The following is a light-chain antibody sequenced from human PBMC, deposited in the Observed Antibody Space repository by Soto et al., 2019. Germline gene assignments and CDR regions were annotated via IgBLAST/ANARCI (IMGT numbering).Light chain of an antibody. Sequence: QSVLTQPASVSGSPGQSITISCTGTSGDIGSYDYVSWYQQPPGKAPKLILYEVSNRPSGISNRFSGSKSGSMASLTISGLQSEDEADYFCSSYTTRNTLVFGGGTKLTVL. V-gene: IGLV2-14*01. CDR1: SGDIGSYDY. CDR2: EVS. CDR3: SSYTTRNTLV. J-gene: IGLJ2*01.